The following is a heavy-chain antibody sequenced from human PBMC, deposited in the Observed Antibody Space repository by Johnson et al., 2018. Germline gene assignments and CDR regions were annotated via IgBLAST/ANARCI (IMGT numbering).Heavy chain of an antibody. CDR3: ARSYCTNGVCPYYYYGMDV. V-gene: IGHV3-13*01. D-gene: IGHD2-8*01. CDR2: IGTAGDT. CDR1: GFTFSSYD. J-gene: IGHJ6*02. Sequence: EVQLVEAGGGLVQPGGSLRLSCAASGFTFSSYDMHWVRQATGKGLEWVSAIGTAGDTYYPGSVKGRFPISRENAKNSLYLQMNSLRAGYTAVYYCARSYCTNGVCPYYYYGMDVWGQGTTVTVSS.